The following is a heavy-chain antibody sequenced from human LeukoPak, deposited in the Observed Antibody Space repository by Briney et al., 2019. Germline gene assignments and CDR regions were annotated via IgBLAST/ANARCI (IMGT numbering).Heavy chain of an antibody. V-gene: IGHV3-11*04. Sequence: TGGALRLSCAASGFTFSDYYMSWIRQAPGKGLEWVSYISNSCSTIYYADSLKGRFTVSRDNAKNSLYLQMDSLRAEDTAVYYCARGWASEAFDYWGQGTLVTVSS. D-gene: IGHD3-16*01. CDR1: GFTFSDYY. CDR2: ISNSCSTI. CDR3: ARGWASEAFDY. J-gene: IGHJ4*02.